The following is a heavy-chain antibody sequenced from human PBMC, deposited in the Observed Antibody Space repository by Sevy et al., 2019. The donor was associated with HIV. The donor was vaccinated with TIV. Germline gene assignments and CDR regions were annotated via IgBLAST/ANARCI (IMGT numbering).Heavy chain of an antibody. D-gene: IGHD4-4*01. CDR2: ISGSGGST. Sequence: GGSLRLSCAASGFTFSSYAMSWVRQAPGKGLEWVSAISGSGGSTYYADSVKGRFTISRDNSENTLYLQMNSLRAEDTAVYYCAKVRREVNYVSYYYYGMDVWGQGTTVTVSS. CDR3: AKVRREVNYVSYYYYGMDV. J-gene: IGHJ6*02. CDR1: GFTFSSYA. V-gene: IGHV3-23*01.